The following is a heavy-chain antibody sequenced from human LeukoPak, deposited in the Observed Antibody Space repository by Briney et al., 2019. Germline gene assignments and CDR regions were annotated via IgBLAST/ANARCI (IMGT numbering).Heavy chain of an antibody. J-gene: IGHJ4*02. Sequence: ASVKVSCKASGGTFSSYAINWVRQATGQGLEWMGWMNPNSGNTGYAQKFQGRVTITRNTSISTAYMELSSLRSEDTAVYYCARGRRVRGVILSYYFDYWGQGTLVTVSS. CDR3: ARGRRVRGVILSYYFDY. V-gene: IGHV1-8*03. D-gene: IGHD3-10*01. CDR2: MNPNSGNT. CDR1: GGTFSSYA.